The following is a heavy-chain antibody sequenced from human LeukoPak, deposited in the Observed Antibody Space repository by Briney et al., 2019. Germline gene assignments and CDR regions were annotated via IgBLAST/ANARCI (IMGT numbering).Heavy chain of an antibody. CDR2: IYYSGST. CDR3: ARDPIFGAKHAFDI. V-gene: IGHV4-30-4*08. D-gene: IGHD3-3*01. CDR1: GGSISSGDYY. J-gene: IGHJ3*02. Sequence: PSQTLSLTCTVSGGSISSGDYYWSWIRQPPGKGLEWIGYIYYSGSTYYNPSLKSRVTMSVDTSKNQFSLKLSSVTAADTAVYYCARDPIFGAKHAFDIWGQGTMVTVSS.